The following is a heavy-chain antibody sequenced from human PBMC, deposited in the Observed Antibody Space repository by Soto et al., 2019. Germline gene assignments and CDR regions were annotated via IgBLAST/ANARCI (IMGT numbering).Heavy chain of an antibody. CDR1: GFTFSTYW. CDR2: INGDGSST. J-gene: IGHJ4*02. V-gene: IGHV3-74*01. CDR3: ARFEVATGGLDY. D-gene: IGHD5-12*01. Sequence: EEQLVESGGGLVQPGGSLRLSCAASGFTFSTYWMHWVRQGPGKGLVWVSRINGDGSSTSYADSVKGRFTISRDNAKNKLYLQMNSLRAEDTAVYFCARFEVATGGLDYWGQGTRVTVSS.